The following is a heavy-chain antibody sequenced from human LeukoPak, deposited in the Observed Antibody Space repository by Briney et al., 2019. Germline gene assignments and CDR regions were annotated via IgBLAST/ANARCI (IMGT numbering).Heavy chain of an antibody. CDR3: AKDGPLVGPYYFDY. Sequence: GGSLRLSCAASGFTFSSYSMNWVRQAPGKGLEWVSSISSSSSYIYYADSVKGRFTISRDNAKNSLYLQMNSLRAEDTAVYYCAKDGPLVGPYYFDYWGQGTLVTVSS. J-gene: IGHJ4*02. CDR2: ISSSSSYI. CDR1: GFTFSSYS. D-gene: IGHD1-26*01. V-gene: IGHV3-21*04.